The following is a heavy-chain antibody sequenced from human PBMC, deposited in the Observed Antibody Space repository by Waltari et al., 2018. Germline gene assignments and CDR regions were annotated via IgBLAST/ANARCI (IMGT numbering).Heavy chain of an antibody. V-gene: IGHV4-34*01. D-gene: IGHD2-21*02. CDR2: VTRGGST. J-gene: IGHJ4*02. CDR3: ARGGDCGGDCVLGH. Sequence: QVQLQQWGAGLFKPSETLSLTCPVSGGSFSAHYWTWIRQSPGKGLEWIGEVTRGGSTNYNPSVKSRVTISLDTSKNQFSLKMNSLTAADTAVYYCARGGDCGGDCVLGHWGQGTLVTVSS. CDR1: GGSFSAHY.